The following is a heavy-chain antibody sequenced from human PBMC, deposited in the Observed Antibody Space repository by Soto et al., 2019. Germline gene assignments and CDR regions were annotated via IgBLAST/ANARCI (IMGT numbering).Heavy chain of an antibody. CDR3: ATMKRARLDS. J-gene: IGHJ4*02. CDR1: GIXXXGYX. CDR2: INPILDST. V-gene: IGHV1-69*09. Sequence: QEQVVQSGXAXKXPGSXXXXXXRASGIXXXGYXXXXVRXAXXQGLEWVGMINPILDSTHYAQNLQGRVSLSVDKSRDTAYLEVTSLRLEDTAIYFCATMKRARLDSWGRGTVVTVSS. D-gene: IGHD6-25*01.